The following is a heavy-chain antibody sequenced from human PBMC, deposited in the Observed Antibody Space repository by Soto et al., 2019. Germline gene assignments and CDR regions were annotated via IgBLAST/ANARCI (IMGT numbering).Heavy chain of an antibody. CDR2: IYYSGST. V-gene: IGHV4-59*01. CDR3: ARFDYGGYYFDY. J-gene: IGHJ4*02. CDR1: GGSISSYY. D-gene: IGHD4-17*01. Sequence: SETLSLTCTVSGGSISSYYWSWVRQPPGKGLEWIGYIYYSGSTNYNPSLKSRVTISVDTSKNQFSLKLSSVTAADTAVYYCARFDYGGYYFDYWGQGTLVTVSS.